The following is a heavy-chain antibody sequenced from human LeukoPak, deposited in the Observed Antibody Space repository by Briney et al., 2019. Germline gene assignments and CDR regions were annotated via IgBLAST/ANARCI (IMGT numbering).Heavy chain of an antibody. Sequence: PSETLSLTCTVSGGSISSSSYYWGWIRQPPGKGLEWIGSIYYSGSTYYNPSLKSRVTISVDTSKNQFSLKLSSVTAADTAVYYCARIHSGSYLRRSGYWGQGTLVTVSS. CDR3: ARIHSGSYLRRSGY. D-gene: IGHD1-26*01. CDR2: IYYSGST. J-gene: IGHJ4*02. V-gene: IGHV4-39*01. CDR1: GGSISSSSYY.